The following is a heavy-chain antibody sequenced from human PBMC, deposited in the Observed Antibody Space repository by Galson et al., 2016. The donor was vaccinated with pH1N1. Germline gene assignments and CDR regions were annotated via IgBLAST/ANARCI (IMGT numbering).Heavy chain of an antibody. CDR3: AKDRGQYLDWLLCDWFDP. CDR1: GFTFSSYA. V-gene: IGHV3-23*01. Sequence: SLRLSCAASGFTFSSYAMNWVRQAPGKGLEWVSYISGGGGTTYYADSVKGRFTISRDNSKNMLYLQMNSLRAEDTAVYYCAKDRGQYLDWLLCDWFDPWGQGTLVTVSS. CDR2: ISGGGGTT. J-gene: IGHJ5*02. D-gene: IGHD3-9*01.